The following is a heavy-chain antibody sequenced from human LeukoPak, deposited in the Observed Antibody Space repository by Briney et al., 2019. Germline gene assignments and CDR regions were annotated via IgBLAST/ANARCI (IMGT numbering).Heavy chain of an antibody. CDR1: GGSISSYY. V-gene: IGHV4-59*08. CDR3: ASPSGYSGYEHAFDI. Sequence: SETLSLTCTVSGGSISSYYWSWIRQPPGKGLEWIGYIYYSGSTNYNPSLKSRVTISVDTSKNQFSLKLSSVTAADTAVYYCASPSGYSGYEHAFDIWGQGTMVTVSS. J-gene: IGHJ3*02. CDR2: IYYSGST. D-gene: IGHD5-12*01.